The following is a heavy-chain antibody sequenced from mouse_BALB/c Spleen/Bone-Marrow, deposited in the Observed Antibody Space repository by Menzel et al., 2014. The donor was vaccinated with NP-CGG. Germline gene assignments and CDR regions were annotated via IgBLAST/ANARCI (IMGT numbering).Heavy chain of an antibody. D-gene: IGHD2-2*01. CDR1: GYTFTNYV. Sequence: EVKLMESGPELVKPGASVKMSCKASGYTFTNYVMHWVKQKPGQGLEWIGYINPYNDGTKYNEKFKGKATLTSDKSSSAACMGLSRLASEDAAVYYCARGCYGCGGACCWFGCWGEGTLVAVSA. CDR3: ARGCYGCGGACCWFGC. CDR2: INPYNDGT. V-gene: IGHV1-14*01. J-gene: IGHJ3*01.